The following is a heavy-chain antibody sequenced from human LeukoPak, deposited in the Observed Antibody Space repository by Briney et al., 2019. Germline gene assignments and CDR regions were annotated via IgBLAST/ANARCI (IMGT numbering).Heavy chain of an antibody. CDR3: ASLECGGDCYTPGWFDP. J-gene: IGHJ5*02. CDR2: INPNSGGT. V-gene: IGHV1-2*02. D-gene: IGHD2-21*02. CDR1: GYSFTGYH. Sequence: ASVKVSCKTSGYSFTGYHIHWVRQAPGQGLEWMGWINPNSGGTNFAQKFPARVTLTRDTSISTVYMELSSLRSDDTAIYYCASLECGGDCYTPGWFDPWGQGTLVTVSS.